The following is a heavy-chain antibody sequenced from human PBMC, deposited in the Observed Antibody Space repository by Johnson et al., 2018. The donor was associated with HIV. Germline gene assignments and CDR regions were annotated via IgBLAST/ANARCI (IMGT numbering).Heavy chain of an antibody. D-gene: IGHD3-10*01. V-gene: IGHV3-7*01. Sequence: VQLVESGGGLVQPGGSLRLSCAASGFTFSSYWMSWVRQAPGKGLEWVANIKQDGSEKYYEDSVKGRFTISRDNAKNSLYLQMNSLRAEDTAVYYCASFRGVIRSDAFDIWGQGTMVTVSS. J-gene: IGHJ3*02. CDR1: GFTFSSYW. CDR3: ASFRGVIRSDAFDI. CDR2: IKQDGSEK.